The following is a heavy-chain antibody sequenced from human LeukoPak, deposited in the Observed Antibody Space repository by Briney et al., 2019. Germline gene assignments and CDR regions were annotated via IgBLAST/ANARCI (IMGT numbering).Heavy chain of an antibody. CDR3: ARHLADCGGDCYNPNYFYGMDV. D-gene: IGHD2-21*02. Sequence: PSETLSLTCTVSGGSISGNAWRIRQTPEKGLEWIGYIYKSGGTKYNPSLKGRVTISPYTSKNQFSLKLRSVAAADTAVYYCARHLADCGGDCYNPNYFYGMDVWGQGTAVTVSS. V-gene: IGHV4-59*08. CDR1: GGSISGNA. CDR2: IYKSGGT. J-gene: IGHJ6*02.